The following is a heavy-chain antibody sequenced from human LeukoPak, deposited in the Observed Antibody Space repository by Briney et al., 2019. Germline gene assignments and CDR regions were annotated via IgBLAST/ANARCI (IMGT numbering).Heavy chain of an antibody. CDR2: IYYSGST. J-gene: IGHJ4*02. D-gene: IGHD3-16*02. Sequence: PSETLSLTCTVSGGSISSYYWSWIPQPPGKGLEWIGYIYYSGSTNYNPSLKSRVTISVDTSENQFSLKLSSVTAADTAVYYCARRSYRYYFDYWGQGTLVTVSS. V-gene: IGHV4-59*01. CDR1: GGSISSYY. CDR3: ARRSYRYYFDY.